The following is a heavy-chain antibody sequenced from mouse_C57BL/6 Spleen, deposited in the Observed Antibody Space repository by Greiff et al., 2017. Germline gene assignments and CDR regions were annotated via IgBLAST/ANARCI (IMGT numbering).Heavy chain of an antibody. CDR1: GFTFSDYY. V-gene: IGHV5-12*01. Sequence: EVKLMESGGGLVQPGGSLKLSCAASGFTFSDYYMYWVRQTPEKRLEWVAYISNGGGSTYYPDTVKGRFTISRDNAKNTLYLQMSRLKSEDTAMYYCARHRNGFAYWGQGTLVTVSA. D-gene: IGHD2-1*01. J-gene: IGHJ3*01. CDR2: ISNGGGST. CDR3: ARHRNGFAY.